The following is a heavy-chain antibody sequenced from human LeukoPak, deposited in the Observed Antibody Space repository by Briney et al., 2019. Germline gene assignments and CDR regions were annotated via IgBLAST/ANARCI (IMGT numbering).Heavy chain of an antibody. D-gene: IGHD3-3*01. CDR3: ARALYYDFWSGYLANNWFDP. CDR2: INHSGST. J-gene: IGHJ5*02. Sequence: SETLSLTCAVYGGSFSGYYWSWLRQPPGKGLEWIGEINHSGSTNYNPSLKSRVTISVDTSKNQFSLKLSSVTAADTAVYYCARALYYDFWSGYLANNWFDPWGQGTLVTVSS. CDR1: GGSFSGYY. V-gene: IGHV4-34*01.